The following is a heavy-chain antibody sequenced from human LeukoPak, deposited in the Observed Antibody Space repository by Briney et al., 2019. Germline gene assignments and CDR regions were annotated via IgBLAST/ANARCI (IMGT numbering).Heavy chain of an antibody. CDR2: ISSSSSYT. Sequence: GGSLRLSCAASGFTFSDYYMSWIRQAPGKGLECVSYISSSSSYTNYADSVKGRFTISRDNAKNSLYLQMNSLRAEDTAVYYCARVQGSGSYFRYYFDYWGQGTLVTVSS. J-gene: IGHJ4*02. D-gene: IGHD3-10*01. CDR1: GFTFSDYY. V-gene: IGHV3-11*05. CDR3: ARVQGSGSYFRYYFDY.